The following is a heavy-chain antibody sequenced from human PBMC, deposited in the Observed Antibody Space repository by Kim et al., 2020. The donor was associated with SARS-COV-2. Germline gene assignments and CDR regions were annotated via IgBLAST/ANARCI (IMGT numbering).Heavy chain of an antibody. CDR2: ISYDGSNK. CDR1: GFTFSSYG. J-gene: IGHJ4*02. CDR3: ARDPPMVRGAIPDY. D-gene: IGHD3-10*01. Sequence: GGSLRLSCAASGFTFSSYGMHWVRQAPGKGLEWVAVISYDGSNKYYADSVKGRFTISRDNSKNTLYLQMNSLRAEDTAVYYCARDPPMVRGAIPDYWGQGTLVTVSS. V-gene: IGHV3-33*05.